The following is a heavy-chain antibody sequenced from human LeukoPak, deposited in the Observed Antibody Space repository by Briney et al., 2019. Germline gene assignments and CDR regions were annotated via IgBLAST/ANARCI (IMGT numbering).Heavy chain of an antibody. Sequence: ASVKVSCKASGYTFTGYYMHWVRQAPGQGLEWMGWINPNSGGTNYAQKFQGRVTMTRDTSISTAYMELSRLRSDDTAVYYCARGGPLDIVVVPAAMVNDYWGQGTLVTVSS. J-gene: IGHJ4*02. CDR1: GYTFTGYY. CDR2: INPNSGGT. CDR3: ARGGPLDIVVVPAAMVNDY. D-gene: IGHD2-2*03. V-gene: IGHV1-2*02.